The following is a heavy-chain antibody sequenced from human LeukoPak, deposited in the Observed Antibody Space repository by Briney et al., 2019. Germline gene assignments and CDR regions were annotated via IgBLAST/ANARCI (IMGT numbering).Heavy chain of an antibody. CDR2: IWYVGSNK. D-gene: IGHD4-17*01. CDR3: ARENDYGDYYRKYYFDY. J-gene: IGHJ4*02. Sequence: PGGSLRLSCAASGFTFSSYGMHWVRQAPGKGLEWVAVIWYVGSNKYYADSVKGRFTISRDNSKNTLYLQMNSLRAEDTAVYYCARENDYGDYYRKYYFDYWGQGTLVTVSS. CDR1: GFTFSSYG. V-gene: IGHV3-33*01.